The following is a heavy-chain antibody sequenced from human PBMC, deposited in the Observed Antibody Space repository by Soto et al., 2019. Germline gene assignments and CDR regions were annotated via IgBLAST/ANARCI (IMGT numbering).Heavy chain of an antibody. V-gene: IGHV4-39*01. J-gene: IGHJ4*02. CDR1: GGSISSSSYY. D-gene: IGHD3-9*01. CDR2: IYYSGST. CDR3: ARHGVNYDILTGYYPIPYYFDY. Sequence: SETLSLTCTVSGGSISSSSYYWGWIRQPPGKGLEWIGSIYYSGSTYYNPSLKSRVTISVDTSKNQFSLKLSSVTAADTVVYYCARHGVNYDILTGYYPIPYYFDYWGQGTLVTVSS.